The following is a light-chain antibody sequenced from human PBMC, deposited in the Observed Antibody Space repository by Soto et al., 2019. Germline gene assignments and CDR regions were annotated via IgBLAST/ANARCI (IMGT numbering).Light chain of an antibody. Sequence: VLKQSPCTVSLNQGERATLSCRASQSVGTYLAWYQQKPGQAPRLLIYDASNRATGIAPRFRGSGSGTDFTLTISSVEPEDFAVYICQQRSNWPPPFGQVTLLEIK. CDR3: QQRSNWPPP. CDR1: QSVGTY. CDR2: DAS. V-gene: IGKV3-11*01. J-gene: IGKJ5*01.